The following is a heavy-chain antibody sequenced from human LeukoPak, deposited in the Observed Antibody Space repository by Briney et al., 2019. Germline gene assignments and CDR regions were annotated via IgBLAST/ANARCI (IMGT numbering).Heavy chain of an antibody. CDR3: ARGGDDSSGYSDFDY. Sequence: SETLSLTCTVSGGSISSYYWSWIRQPPGKGLEWIGYIYYSGSTNYNPSLKSRVTISVDTSKNQFSLKLSSVTAAGTAVYYCARGGDDSSGYSDFDYWGQGTLVTVSS. V-gene: IGHV4-59*01. D-gene: IGHD3-22*01. CDR2: IYYSGST. J-gene: IGHJ4*02. CDR1: GGSISSYY.